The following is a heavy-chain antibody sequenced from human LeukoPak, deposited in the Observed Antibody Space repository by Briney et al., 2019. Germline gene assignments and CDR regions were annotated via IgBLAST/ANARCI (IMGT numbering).Heavy chain of an antibody. Sequence: SETLSLTCTVSGGSISSSSYYWGWIRQPPGKGLEWIGSIYYSGSTYYNPSLKSRVTISVDTSKNQFSLKLSSVTAADTAVYYCARRRGSGSYGYYFDYWGQGTLVTVSS. CDR3: ARRRGSGSYGYYFDY. V-gene: IGHV4-39*01. J-gene: IGHJ4*02. CDR2: IYYSGST. CDR1: GGSISSSSYY. D-gene: IGHD3-10*01.